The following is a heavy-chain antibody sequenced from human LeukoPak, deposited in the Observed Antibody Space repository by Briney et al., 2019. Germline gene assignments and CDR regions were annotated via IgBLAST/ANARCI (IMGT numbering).Heavy chain of an antibody. J-gene: IGHJ2*01. Sequence: PSETLSLTCTVSGGSISSYYWSWIRQPPGKGLEWIGYIYYSGSTNYNPSLKSRVTISVDTSKNQFSLKLSSVTAADTAVYYCARAKGGPWYFDLWGRGTLVTVSS. CDR3: ARAKGGPWYFDL. D-gene: IGHD6-25*01. V-gene: IGHV4-59*01. CDR1: GGSISSYY. CDR2: IYYSGST.